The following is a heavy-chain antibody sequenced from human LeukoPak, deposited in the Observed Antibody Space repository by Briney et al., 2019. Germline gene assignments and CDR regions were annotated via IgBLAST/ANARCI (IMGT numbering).Heavy chain of an antibody. CDR1: GFTFSSYD. D-gene: IGHD3-10*01. CDR3: AKDHYYGSGSYREENWFDP. CDR2: ISYDGSNK. Sequence: PGRSLRLSCAASGFTFSSYDMHWVRQAPGKGLEWVTVISYDGSNKYYADSVKGRFTISRDNSKNTLYLQMNSLRAEDTAVYYCAKDHYYGSGSYREENWFDPWGQGTLVTVSS. J-gene: IGHJ5*02. V-gene: IGHV3-30*18.